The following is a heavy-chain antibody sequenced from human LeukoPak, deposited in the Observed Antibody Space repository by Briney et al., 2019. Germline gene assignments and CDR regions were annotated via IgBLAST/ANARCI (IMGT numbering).Heavy chain of an antibody. Sequence: GGSLRLSCAASGFTFSSYGMHWVRQAPGKGLEWVAFIRYDGNNAFYADSVKGRFTISRDNSKNTLYLQMNSLRAEDTAVYYCAKGYMTTGYWGQGTLVTVSS. CDR1: GFTFSSYG. CDR2: IRYDGNNA. D-gene: IGHD4-11*01. CDR3: AKGYMTTGY. J-gene: IGHJ4*02. V-gene: IGHV3-30*02.